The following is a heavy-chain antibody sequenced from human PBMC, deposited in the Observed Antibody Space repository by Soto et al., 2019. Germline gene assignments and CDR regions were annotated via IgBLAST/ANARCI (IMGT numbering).Heavy chain of an antibody. CDR1: GGTFSSYA. CDR2: IIPIFGTA. Sequence: SVKVSYKASGGTFSSYAISWVRHSPGQGLEWMGGIIPIFGTADYAQKFQGRVTITADEYTSTGNMELSSLRSEDTAVYYCASHYDSSGYYYRGLDYWGQGTLVTVSS. V-gene: IGHV1-69*01. D-gene: IGHD3-22*01. J-gene: IGHJ4*02. CDR3: ASHYDSSGYYYRGLDY.